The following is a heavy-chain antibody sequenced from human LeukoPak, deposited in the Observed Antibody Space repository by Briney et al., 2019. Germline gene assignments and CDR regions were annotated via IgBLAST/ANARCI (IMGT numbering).Heavy chain of an antibody. CDR2: IYYSGST. CDR1: GGSISSSSYY. V-gene: IGHV4-39*07. Sequence: SETLSLTCTVSGGSISSSSYYWGWIRQPPGKGLEWIGSIYYSGSTYYNPSLKSRVTISVDTSKNQFSLKLSSVTAADTAVYYCARALGAGYYDSSGYYYSNYYYYMDVWGKGTTVTVSS. CDR3: ARALGAGYYDSSGYYYSNYYYYMDV. D-gene: IGHD3-22*01. J-gene: IGHJ6*03.